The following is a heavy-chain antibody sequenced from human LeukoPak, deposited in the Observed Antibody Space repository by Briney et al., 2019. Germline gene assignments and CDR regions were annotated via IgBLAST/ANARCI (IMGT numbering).Heavy chain of an antibody. J-gene: IGHJ4*02. V-gene: IGHV5-51*01. Sequence: GESLKISCKGSGYYFTTYWIGWVRQMPGKGLEWLGIIYPDDSDTRYSPSFEGQVTISADKSISTAYLQWSSLKASDTVMYFCARRPYCSGGDCFQYYFDYWGQGTLVTVSS. CDR2: IYPDDSDT. CDR3: ARRPYCSGGDCFQYYFDY. D-gene: IGHD2-15*01. CDR1: GYYFTTYW.